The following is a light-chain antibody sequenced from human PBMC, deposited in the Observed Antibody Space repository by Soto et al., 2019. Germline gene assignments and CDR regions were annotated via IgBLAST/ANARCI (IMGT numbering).Light chain of an antibody. V-gene: IGKV1-12*01. Sequence: DIHMTQSPSSVSASVGDRVTITSRASQGISSWLAWYQQKPGKATKLLIYAASSLQSGVPSRFRGSGSGTDFALTISSLQLEYFAPYYCQQANSFPWTFGQGTKVELK. CDR3: QQANSFPWT. J-gene: IGKJ1*01. CDR2: AAS. CDR1: QGISSW.